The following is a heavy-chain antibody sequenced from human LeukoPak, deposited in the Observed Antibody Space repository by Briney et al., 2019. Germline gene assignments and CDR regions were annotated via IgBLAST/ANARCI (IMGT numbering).Heavy chain of an antibody. V-gene: IGHV3-30*02. Sequence: GGSLRLSCAASGFTFSSYGLHWVRQAPGKGLEWVAFIRYDGSNKYYADSVKGRFTISRDNSKNTLYLQMNSLRAEDTAVYYCAKRGYYDSSGYFDYWGQGTLVTVSS. CDR3: AKRGYYDSSGYFDY. CDR2: IRYDGSNK. CDR1: GFTFSSYG. J-gene: IGHJ4*02. D-gene: IGHD3-22*01.